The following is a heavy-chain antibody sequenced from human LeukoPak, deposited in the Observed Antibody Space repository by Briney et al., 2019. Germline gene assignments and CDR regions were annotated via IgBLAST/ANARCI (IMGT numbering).Heavy chain of an antibody. J-gene: IGHJ4*02. V-gene: IGHV4-59*08. CDR1: GGSISSYY. CDR2: IYYSGST. Sequence: SETLSLTCTVSGGSISSYYWSRIRQPPGKGLEWIGYIYYSGSTNYNPSLKSRVTISVDTSKNQFSPKLSSVTAADTAVYYCARQDQDFDYWGQGTLVTVSS. CDR3: ARQDQDFDY.